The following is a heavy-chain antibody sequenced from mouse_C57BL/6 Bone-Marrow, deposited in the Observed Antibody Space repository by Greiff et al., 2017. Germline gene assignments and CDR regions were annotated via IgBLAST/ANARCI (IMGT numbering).Heavy chain of an antibody. V-gene: IGHV1-50*01. CDR1: GYTFTSYW. CDR2: IDPSDSYT. J-gene: IGHJ3*01. CDR3: VTGPSFAY. D-gene: IGHD4-1*01. Sequence: VQLQQPGAELVKPGASVKLSCKASGYTFTSYWMQWVKQRPGPGLEWIGEIDPSDSYTNYNQKFKGKATLTVDTSSSTAYMQLSSLTSEDSAVYYCVTGPSFAYWGQGTLVTVSA.